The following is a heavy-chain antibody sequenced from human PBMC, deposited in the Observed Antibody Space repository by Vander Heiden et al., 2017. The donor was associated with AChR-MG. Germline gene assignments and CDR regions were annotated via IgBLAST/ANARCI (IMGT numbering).Heavy chain of an antibody. CDR2: ISGSGGST. J-gene: IGHJ6*02. CDR1: GFPFSSYA. CDR3: AKDLAVVPAAMPSYYYGMDV. Sequence: EVQLLESGGGLVQPGGSLRLSCAASGFPFSSYALSWVRQAPGKGLEWVSAISGSGGSTYYADSVKGRFTISRDNSKNTLYLQMNSLRAEDTAVYYCAKDLAVVPAAMPSYYYGMDVWGQGTTVTVSS. D-gene: IGHD2-2*01. V-gene: IGHV3-23*01.